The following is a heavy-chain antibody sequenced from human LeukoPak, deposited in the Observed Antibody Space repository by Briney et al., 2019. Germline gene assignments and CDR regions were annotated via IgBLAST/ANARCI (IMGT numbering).Heavy chain of an antibody. CDR1: GVSSISIDYY. Sequence: HPSETLSLTCTVSGVSSISIDYYWAWIRQPPGKGPEWIGAIYHTGTTYYNPSLKSRVTISVDTSKNQFSLKLSSVAATDTAVFYCARRVSGVSWYFDLWGRGTLVTVSS. CDR2: IYHTGTT. V-gene: IGHV4-39*01. J-gene: IGHJ2*01. CDR3: ARRVSGVSWYFDL. D-gene: IGHD5/OR15-5a*01.